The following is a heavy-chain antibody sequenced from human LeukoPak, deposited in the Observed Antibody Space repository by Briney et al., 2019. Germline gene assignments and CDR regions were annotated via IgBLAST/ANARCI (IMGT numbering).Heavy chain of an antibody. Sequence: ASVKVSCKASGYTFTGYYMHWVRQAPGQGLEWMGWINPNSGGTNYAQKFQGRVTMTRDTSISTAYMELSRLRSDDTAVYYCARDPLVKRYYYDSSGYYFMLYWGQGTLVTVSS. CDR2: INPNSGGT. V-gene: IGHV1-2*02. CDR3: ARDPLVKRYYYDSSGYYFMLY. J-gene: IGHJ4*02. CDR1: GYTFTGYY. D-gene: IGHD3-22*01.